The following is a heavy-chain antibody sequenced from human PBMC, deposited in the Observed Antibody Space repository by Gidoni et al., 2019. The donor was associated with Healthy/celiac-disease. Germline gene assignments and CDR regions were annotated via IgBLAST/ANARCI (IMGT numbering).Heavy chain of an antibody. V-gene: IGHV3-66*01. CDR3: AVDIVVVPAAIAGAEYFQH. CDR2: IDSGGST. CDR1: GFTVSSNY. Sequence: EVQLVESGGGLVQPGGSLRLSCAASGFTVSSNYMSWVRQAPGKGLEWVSVIDSGGSTYYADSVKGRFTISRDNSKNTLYLQMNSLRAEDTAVYYCAVDIVVVPAAIAGAEYFQHWGQGTLVTVSS. D-gene: IGHD2-2*01. J-gene: IGHJ1*01.